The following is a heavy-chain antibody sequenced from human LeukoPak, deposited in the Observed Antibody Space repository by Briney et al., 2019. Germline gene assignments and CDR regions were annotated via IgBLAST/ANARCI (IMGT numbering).Heavy chain of an antibody. V-gene: IGHV1-18*01. Sequence: ASVKVSCKTSGGTFSRFAISWVRQAPGQGLEWMGWISAYNGNTNYAQKLQGRVTMTTDTSTSTAYMELRSLRSDDTAVYYCARVREVRGVIITSLGYWGQGTLVTVSS. CDR3: ARVREVRGVIITSLGY. J-gene: IGHJ4*02. CDR2: ISAYNGNT. D-gene: IGHD3-10*01. CDR1: GGTFSRFA.